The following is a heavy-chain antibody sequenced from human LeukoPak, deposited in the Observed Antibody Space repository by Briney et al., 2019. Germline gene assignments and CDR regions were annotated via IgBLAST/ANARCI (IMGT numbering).Heavy chain of an antibody. Sequence: GGSLRLSCAASGFTFGGSAMHWVRQASGKGLEWVGRIRSKAHNYATAYGTSVKGRFTISRDDSKNTAYLQMNSLKTEDTAVYYCSRGGYSMDTGYYYGMDVWGQGTTVTVSS. V-gene: IGHV3-73*01. CDR3: SRGGYSMDTGYYYGMDV. D-gene: IGHD5-18*01. J-gene: IGHJ6*02. CDR1: GFTFGGSA. CDR2: IRSKAHNYAT.